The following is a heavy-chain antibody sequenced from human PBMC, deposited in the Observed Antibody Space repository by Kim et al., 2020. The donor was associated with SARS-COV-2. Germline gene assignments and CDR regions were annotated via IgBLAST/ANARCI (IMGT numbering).Heavy chain of an antibody. V-gene: IGHV3-30-3*01. D-gene: IGHD5-12*01. J-gene: IGHJ4*02. Sequence: GGSLRLSCAASGFTFSSYAMHWVRQAPGKGLEWVAVISYDGSNKYYADSVKGRFTISRDNSKNTLYLQMNSLRAEDTAVYYCARDRAWGYDFVNTPLALDYWGQGTLVTVSS. CDR3: ARDRAWGYDFVNTPLALDY. CDR2: ISYDGSNK. CDR1: GFTFSSYA.